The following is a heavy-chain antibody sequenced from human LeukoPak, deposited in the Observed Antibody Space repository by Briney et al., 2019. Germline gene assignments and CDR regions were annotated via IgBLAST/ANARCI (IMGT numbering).Heavy chain of an antibody. V-gene: IGHV1-18*01. J-gene: IGHJ6*03. D-gene: IGHD2-2*01. CDR3: ARDVPSPVYYYYMDV. CDR1: GYTFTSYG. Sequence: ASVKVSCKASGYTFTSYGISWVRQAPGQGLEWMGWISAYNGNTNYAQKLQGRVTMTTGTSTSTAYMELRSLRSDDTAVYYCARDVPSPVYYYYMDVWGKGTTVTVSS. CDR2: ISAYNGNT.